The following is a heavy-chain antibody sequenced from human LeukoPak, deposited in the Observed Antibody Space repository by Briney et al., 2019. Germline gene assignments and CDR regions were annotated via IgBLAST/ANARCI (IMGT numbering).Heavy chain of an antibody. V-gene: IGHV1-8*02. CDR3: ARTNSWIQLWFTVGDAFDI. CDR1: GYTFISYD. J-gene: IGHJ3*02. Sequence: ASVKVSCKASGYTFISYDINWVRQAPGQVLEWMGWLKPNSGNTDSAQKFQGRVTMTTNTSINTAYMELSSLRSEDTAVYYCARTNSWIQLWFTVGDAFDIWGQGTMVTVSS. CDR2: LKPNSGNT. D-gene: IGHD5-18*01.